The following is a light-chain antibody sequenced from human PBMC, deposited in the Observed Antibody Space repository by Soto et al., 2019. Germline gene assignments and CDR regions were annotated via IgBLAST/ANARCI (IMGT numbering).Light chain of an antibody. J-gene: IGKJ1*01. CDR2: GAS. CDR1: QSVSSN. Sequence: EIVMTQSPATLSVSPGETATLSCRASQSVSSNLAWYQQKPGQAPRLLIYGASTRATGIPARFSGSGSGTEFTLTISSLQSEDFAVYYCQQYNNWPTWTLGQGTKVDIK. V-gene: IGKV3-15*01. CDR3: QQYNNWPTWT.